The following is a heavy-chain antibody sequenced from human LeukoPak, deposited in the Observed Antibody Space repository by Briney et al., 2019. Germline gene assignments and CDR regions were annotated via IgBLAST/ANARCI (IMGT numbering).Heavy chain of an antibody. CDR2: IYFSGST. V-gene: IGHV4-39*01. CDR1: GDSVSSSSYY. Sequence: PSETLSLTCTVSGDSVSSSSYYWGWIRQPPGKGLEWIGNIYFSGSTYYNPSLKSRVTISLDTSKNQFSLKLSSVTAADTAVYYCARRSGWYNWLDRWGQGTLVTVSS. J-gene: IGHJ5*02. D-gene: IGHD6-19*01. CDR3: ARRSGWYNWLDR.